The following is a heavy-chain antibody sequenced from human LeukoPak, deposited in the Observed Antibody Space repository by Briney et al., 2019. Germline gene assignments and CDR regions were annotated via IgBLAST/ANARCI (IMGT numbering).Heavy chain of an antibody. J-gene: IGHJ4*02. CDR2: INHSGST. Sequence: KPSETLSLTCAVYGGSFSGYYWSWIRQPPGKGLEWIGEINHSGSTNYNPSLKSRVTISVDTSKNQFSLKLSSVTAADTAVYYCARSTPYGDYLFGGHDYWGLGTLVTVSS. V-gene: IGHV4-34*01. CDR1: GGSFSGYY. CDR3: ARSTPYGDYLFGGHDY. D-gene: IGHD4-17*01.